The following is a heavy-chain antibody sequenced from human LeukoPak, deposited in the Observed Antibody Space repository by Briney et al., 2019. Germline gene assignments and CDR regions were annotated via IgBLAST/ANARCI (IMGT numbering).Heavy chain of an antibody. V-gene: IGHV4-34*01. J-gene: IGHJ5*02. CDR2: INHSGST. Sequence: SETLSLTCAVYGGSFSGYYWSWIRHPPGKGLEWIGEINHSGSTNYNPSLKSRATISVDTSKNQFSLKLSSVTAADTAVYYCARGWLGLMVRGVFDPWGQGTLVTVSS. D-gene: IGHD3-10*01. CDR1: GGSFSGYY. CDR3: ARGWLGLMVRGVFDP.